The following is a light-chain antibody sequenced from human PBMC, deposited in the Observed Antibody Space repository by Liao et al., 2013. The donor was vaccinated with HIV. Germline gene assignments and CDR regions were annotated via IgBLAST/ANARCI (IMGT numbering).Light chain of an antibody. V-gene: IGLV3-21*04. Sequence: SYVLTQPPSVSVAPGKTARITCGGNNIGNKGVHWYQHKPGQAPVLVIYYDSDRPSGIPERFSGSNSGNTATLTISGVEAGDEADYFCQVWDSSSDHRVFGGGTKLTVL. CDR1: NIGNKG. CDR2: YDS. J-gene: IGLJ3*02. CDR3: QVWDSSSDHRV.